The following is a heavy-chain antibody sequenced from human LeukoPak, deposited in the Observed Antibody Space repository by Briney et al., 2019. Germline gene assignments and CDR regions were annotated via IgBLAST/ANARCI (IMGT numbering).Heavy chain of an antibody. CDR1: GFTFSSYE. D-gene: IGHD5-24*01. Sequence: QPGGSLRLSCAASGFTFSSYEMNWVRQAPGKGLEWVSYISSSGSTTYYADSVKGRFTISRDNAKNSLYLQMNSLRAEDTAVYYCARGLDGYKVDYWGQGTLVTVSS. CDR3: ARGLDGYKVDY. V-gene: IGHV3-48*03. CDR2: ISSSGSTT. J-gene: IGHJ4*02.